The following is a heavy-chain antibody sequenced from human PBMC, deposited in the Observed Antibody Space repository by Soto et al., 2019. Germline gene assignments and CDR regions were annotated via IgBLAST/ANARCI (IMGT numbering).Heavy chain of an antibody. CDR1: GFTLSAYW. Sequence: EVQLEESGGDLVQPGGSLRLSCAASGFTLSAYWMTWVRQAPGKGLEWVANINRDGSKKSCLDSVRGRFTISRDNVGNSLYLQMDSLRADDTALYYCARDVSPGSSSLYLDAFEIWGQGTMVTVSS. V-gene: IGHV3-7*05. CDR3: ARDVSPGSSSLYLDAFEI. J-gene: IGHJ3*02. CDR2: INRDGSKK. D-gene: IGHD6-13*01.